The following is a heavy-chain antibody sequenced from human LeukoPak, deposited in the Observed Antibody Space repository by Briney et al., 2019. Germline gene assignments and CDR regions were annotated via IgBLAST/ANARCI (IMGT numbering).Heavy chain of an antibody. V-gene: IGHV5-51*01. CDR1: GXSFTTYW. CDR2: IYPGDSDT. CDR3: ARRADYYFFDY. J-gene: IGHJ4*02. Sequence: GESLKISCKTSGXSFTTYWIGWVRQMPGKGLEWMGIIYPGDSDTRYSPPFQGQVTISADKSISTAYLQWSSLKASDTARYYCARRADYYFFDYWGQGTLVTVSS. D-gene: IGHD3-10*01.